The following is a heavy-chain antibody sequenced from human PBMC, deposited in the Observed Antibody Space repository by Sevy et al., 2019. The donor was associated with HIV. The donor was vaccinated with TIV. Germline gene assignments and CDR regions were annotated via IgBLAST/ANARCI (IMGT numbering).Heavy chain of an antibody. CDR2: INQDGHEK. CDR1: GFSLSNYW. CDR3: ARSSYYSDNGYYYPFAI. Sequence: GGSLRLSCVASGFSLSNYWMTWVHQAPGKELEWVANINQDGHEKYYVDSVKGRFTISRDGATLFLQMNSLRAEDTAVYYCARSSYYSDNGYYYPFAIWGRGTLVTVSS. J-gene: IGHJ4*02. D-gene: IGHD3-22*01. V-gene: IGHV3-7*01.